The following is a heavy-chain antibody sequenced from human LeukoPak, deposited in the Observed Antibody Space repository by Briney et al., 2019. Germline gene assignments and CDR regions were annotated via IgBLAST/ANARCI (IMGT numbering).Heavy chain of an antibody. V-gene: IGHV3-15*01. J-gene: IGHJ4*02. CDR3: TRRHYFDY. CDR1: GFTFSNAW. CDR2: IKIKADGGTT. Sequence: GGSLRLSCAASGFTFSNAWMSWVRQAPGKGLEWVGRIKIKADGGTTDYAAPVKGRFTISRDDSKITLYLQMNSLKTEDTAVYYCTRRHYFDYWGQGTLVTVSS. D-gene: IGHD1-1*01.